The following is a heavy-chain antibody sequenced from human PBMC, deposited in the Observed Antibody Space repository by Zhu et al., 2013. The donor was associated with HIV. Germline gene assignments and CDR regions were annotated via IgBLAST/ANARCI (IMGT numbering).Heavy chain of an antibody. CDR1: GYTFTNYA. CDR2: INAGKGNT. Sequence: QVQLVQSGAEVKKPGASVMVSCKASGYTFTNYAIHWVRQAPGQRLEWMGWINAGKGNTMYSQNFQGRVTITRDTSATTAYMELSSLRSEDTAVYYCAKGPLPYYYDNSGPFDYWGQGTLVTVSS. J-gene: IGHJ4*02. CDR3: AKGPLPYYYDNSGPFDY. D-gene: IGHD3-22*01. V-gene: IGHV1-3*01.